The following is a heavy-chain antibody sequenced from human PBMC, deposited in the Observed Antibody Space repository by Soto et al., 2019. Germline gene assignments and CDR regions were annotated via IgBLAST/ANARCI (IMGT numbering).Heavy chain of an antibody. Sequence: VGSLRLACAASGFTFDDYTMHWVRQSPGKGLEWVSLVSWDSGNRIYADSVQGRFTISRDNSNSSLFLQMNSLRTEDTAVYFCVKGASGAGFVFDLCGLGTTVTVSS. D-gene: IGHD3-16*01. CDR2: VSWDSGNR. CDR1: GFTFDDYT. J-gene: IGHJ3*01. CDR3: VKGASGAGFVFDL. V-gene: IGHV3-43*01.